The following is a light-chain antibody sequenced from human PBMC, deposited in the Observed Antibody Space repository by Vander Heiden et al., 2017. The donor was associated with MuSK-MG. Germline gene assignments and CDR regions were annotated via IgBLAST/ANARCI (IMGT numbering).Light chain of an antibody. V-gene: IGKV1-5*03. J-gene: IGKJ2*01. CDR3: QQYNSYSLYT. Sequence: DIQMTQSPSTLSASVGDRVTITCRASQSIRNWLAWYQQKPGKAPKLLIYQASNLESGVPSRFSGSGSETEFTLTIGCLQPDDFATYYCQQYNSYSLYTFGQGTKLEIK. CDR2: QAS. CDR1: QSIRNW.